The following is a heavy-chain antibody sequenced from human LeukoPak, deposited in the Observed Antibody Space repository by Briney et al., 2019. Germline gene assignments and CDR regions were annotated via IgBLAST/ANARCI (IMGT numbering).Heavy chain of an antibody. D-gene: IGHD1-26*01. Sequence: QPGGSLRLSCGASGFSFSTYEMNWVRQAPGKGLEWVSYIGTSGSTIGYADSVKGRFTISRDNAKNSLYLQMSSLSVEDTAVYYCAREMGLSDAFDFWGQGTMVTVPS. J-gene: IGHJ3*01. CDR2: IGTSGSTI. V-gene: IGHV3-48*03. CDR3: AREMGLSDAFDF. CDR1: GFSFSTYE.